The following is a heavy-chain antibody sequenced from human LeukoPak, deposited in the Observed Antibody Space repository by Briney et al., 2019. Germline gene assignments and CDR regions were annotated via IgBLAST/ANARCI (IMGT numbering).Heavy chain of an antibody. D-gene: IGHD3-22*01. CDR1: GYSISSGYY. CDR3: ASDSGFDYYDSSG. CDR2: IYQSGST. Sequence: SETLSLTCTVSGYSISSGYYWGWIRQTPGKGLEWIGRIYQSGSTYYNPSLKSRVTISVDKSKNQFSLKLSSVTAADTAVYYCASDSGFDYYDSSGWGQGTLVTVSS. J-gene: IGHJ4*02. V-gene: IGHV4-38-2*02.